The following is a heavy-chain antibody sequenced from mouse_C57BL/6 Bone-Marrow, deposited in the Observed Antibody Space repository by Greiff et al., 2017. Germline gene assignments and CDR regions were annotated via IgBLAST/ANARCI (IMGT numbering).Heavy chain of an antibody. V-gene: IGHV5-6*01. CDR2: ISSGGSYT. D-gene: IGHD1-1*01. CDR1: GFTFSSYG. Sequence: EVQLVESGGDLVKPGGSLKLSCAASGFTFSSYGMSWVRQTPDKRLEWVATISSGGSYTYYPDSVKGRFTISRDNAKNTRYLQMSSLKSEDTAMYYCARRVHLSRYFDVWGTGTTVTVSS. J-gene: IGHJ1*03. CDR3: ARRVHLSRYFDV.